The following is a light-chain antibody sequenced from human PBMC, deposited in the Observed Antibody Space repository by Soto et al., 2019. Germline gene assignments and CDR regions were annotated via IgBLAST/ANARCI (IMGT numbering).Light chain of an antibody. CDR1: QSISSY. J-gene: IGKJ5*01. Sequence: IQMTQSPSSLSASVGDRVTITCRASQSISSYLNWYQQKPGKAPMLLIYAASSLQSGVPSRFSGSGSGTDFTLTISSRQPEDFATYNCQQSYSTPSITFGQGTRLEI. V-gene: IGKV1-39*01. CDR3: QQSYSTPSIT. CDR2: AAS.